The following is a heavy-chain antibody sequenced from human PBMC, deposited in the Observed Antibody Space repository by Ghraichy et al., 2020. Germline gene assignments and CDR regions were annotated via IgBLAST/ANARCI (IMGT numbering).Heavy chain of an antibody. CDR3: AKGRATALGSFQY. CDR2: VSRSGDET. J-gene: IGHJ4*01. V-gene: IGHV3-23*01. D-gene: IGHD3-10*01. CDR1: GFTFTHFA. Sequence: GGSLRLSCAASGFTFTHFALAWVRQAPGKGLEWVSVVSRSGDETHYTDSVKGRFIISRDNSKDTLFLQMNSLRADDTAVYFCAKGRATALGSFQYWGQGTLVTVSS.